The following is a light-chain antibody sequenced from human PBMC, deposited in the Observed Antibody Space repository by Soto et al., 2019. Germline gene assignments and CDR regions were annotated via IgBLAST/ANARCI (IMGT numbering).Light chain of an antibody. CDR2: DVS. V-gene: IGLV2-11*01. J-gene: IGLJ2*01. CDR1: ISDVGGYNY. CDR3: CSYAGSYTLV. Sequence: QSAVTQPRSVSGSPGQSVTIYCTGTISDVGGYNYVSWYQQHPGKAPKLMIYDVSKRPSGVPDRFSGSKSGNTASLTISGLQAEDEADYYCCSYAGSYTLVFGGGTKLTVL.